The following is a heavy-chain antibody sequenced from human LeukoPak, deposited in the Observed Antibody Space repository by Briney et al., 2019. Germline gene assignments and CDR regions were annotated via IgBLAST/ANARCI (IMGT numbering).Heavy chain of an antibody. V-gene: IGHV3-23*01. D-gene: IGHD6-6*01. J-gene: IGHJ4*02. CDR1: GFTFSSYA. CDR3: AKSIAARRGFDY. Sequence: GGSLRLPCAASGFTFSSYAMSWVRQAPGKGLEWVSAISGSGGSTYYADSVKGRFTISRDNSKNTLYLQMNSLRAEDTAVYYCAKSIAARRGFDYWGQGTLVTVSS. CDR2: ISGSGGST.